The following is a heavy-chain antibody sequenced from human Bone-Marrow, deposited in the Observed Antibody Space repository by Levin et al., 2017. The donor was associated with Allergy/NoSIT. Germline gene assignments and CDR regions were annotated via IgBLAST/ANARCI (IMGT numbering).Heavy chain of an antibody. CDR1: GFSFNSHT. J-gene: IGHJ4*02. CDR2: ISKDGSGT. CDR3: ARDWGDNNRAFDY. Sequence: GESLKISCAASGFSFNSHTMSWVRQALGKGLEWVADISKDGSGTYYVDSVEGRFTISRDNAKNSLFLQMNSLRVEDAAVYYCARDWGDNNRAFDYWGQGTLVTVSS. D-gene: IGHD1/OR15-1a*01. V-gene: IGHV3-7*03.